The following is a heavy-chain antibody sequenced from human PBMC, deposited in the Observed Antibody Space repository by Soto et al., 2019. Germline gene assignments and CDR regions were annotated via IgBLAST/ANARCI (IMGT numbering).Heavy chain of an antibody. CDR2: IKGGTGNT. J-gene: IGHJ3*02. Sequence: QVQLLQSAAELKMPGASLNLSCKTSAYNFTNCAVHWLRQAPGQRLEWLGWIKGGTGNTRFSERFQDRVTLTRDTSASTVYMELTGLKSEDTAIYYCARGAGRSPVTRAFDIWGQGTVVTVSS. CDR3: ARGAGRSPVTRAFDI. D-gene: IGHD4-17*01. CDR1: AYNFTNCA. V-gene: IGHV1-3*01.